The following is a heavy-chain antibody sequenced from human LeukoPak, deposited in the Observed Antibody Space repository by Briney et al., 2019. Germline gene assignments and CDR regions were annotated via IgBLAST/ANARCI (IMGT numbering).Heavy chain of an antibody. D-gene: IGHD6-19*01. CDR2: IYPGDSDT. Sequence: GESLKISCKGSGYSFTSYWIGWVRQMPGKGLEWMGIIYPGDSDTRYSPSFQGQVTISADKSISTAYLQWGSLKASDTAMYYCARHDSSGWYFGYYYYYMGVWGKGTTVTVSS. J-gene: IGHJ6*03. V-gene: IGHV5-51*01. CDR1: GYSFTSYW. CDR3: ARHDSSGWYFGYYYYYMGV.